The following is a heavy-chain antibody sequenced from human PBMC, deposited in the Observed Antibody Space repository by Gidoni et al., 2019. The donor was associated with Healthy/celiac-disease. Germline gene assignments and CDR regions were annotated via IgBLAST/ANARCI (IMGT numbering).Heavy chain of an antibody. Sequence: EVQLLESGGGLVQPGGSLRLSCAASGFPFSSYAMSWVRQAPGKGLEWVSAISGSGGSTYYADSVKGRFTISRDNSKNTLYLQMNSLRAEDTAVYYCAKEYEVDTAMVTLWDYWGQGTLVTVSS. CDR1: GFPFSSYA. V-gene: IGHV3-23*01. CDR3: AKEYEVDTAMVTLWDY. CDR2: ISGSGGST. J-gene: IGHJ4*02. D-gene: IGHD5-18*01.